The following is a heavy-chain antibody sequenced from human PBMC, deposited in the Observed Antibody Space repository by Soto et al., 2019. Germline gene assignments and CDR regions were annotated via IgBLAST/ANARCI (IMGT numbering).Heavy chain of an antibody. V-gene: IGHV4-39*01. CDR3: ARYHPHDNWFAP. CDR1: GGSISSSSYY. CDR2: IYYSGST. D-gene: IGHD2-2*01. J-gene: IGHJ5*02. Sequence: QLQLQESGPGLVKPSETLSLTCTVSGGSISSSSYYWGWIRQPPGKGLEWIGSIYYSGSTYYNPSLNRLVTISVDTSKSQFSLELRSETATDTAVYYCARYHPHDNWFAPCGQGALVTVTS.